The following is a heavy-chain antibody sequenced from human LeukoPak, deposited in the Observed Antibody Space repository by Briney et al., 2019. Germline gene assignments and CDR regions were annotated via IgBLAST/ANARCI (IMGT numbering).Heavy chain of an antibody. V-gene: IGHV4-59*08. CDR3: ARGGLSGSSRKLYYYGMDV. CDR2: IYYSGST. CDR1: GGSISSYY. Sequence: SETLSLTCTVSGGSISSYYWSWIRQPPGKGLEWIGYIYYSGSTYYNPSLKSRVTISVDTSKNQFSLKLSSVTAADTAVYYCARGGLSGSSRKLYYYGMDVWGQGTTVTVSS. J-gene: IGHJ6*02. D-gene: IGHD1-26*01.